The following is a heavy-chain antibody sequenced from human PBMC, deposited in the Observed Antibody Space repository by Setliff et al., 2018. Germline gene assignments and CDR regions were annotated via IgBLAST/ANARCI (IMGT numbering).Heavy chain of an antibody. CDR1: GFTFGTYS. D-gene: IGHD3-10*02. CDR3: GRGSNMSPNYIDV. J-gene: IGHJ6*03. V-gene: IGHV3-21*01. Sequence: GGSLRLSCAASGFTFGTYSMNWVRQAPGKGLEWVSLISSSSSYIYYADSVEGRFTISRDNAKNSLYLQMNGLRAEDTAVYYCGRGSNMSPNYIDVWGKGTTVTVSS. CDR2: ISSSSSYI.